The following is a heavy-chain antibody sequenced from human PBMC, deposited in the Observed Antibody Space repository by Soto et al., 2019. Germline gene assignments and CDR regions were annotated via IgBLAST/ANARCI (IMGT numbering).Heavy chain of an antibody. CDR2: INWNGGSK. D-gene: IGHD3-22*01. J-gene: IGHJ4*02. V-gene: IGHV3-20*04. CDR1: GFTFDEYA. Sequence: GSLRLSCAASGFTFDEYALTWVRQAPGKGLEWVAGINWNGGSKGYADSVKGRFTISRDNAKSSLYLQMNNLRAEDTAFYFCARATQSYYDTSGYDSYVHWGQGA. CDR3: ARATQSYYDTSGYDSYVH.